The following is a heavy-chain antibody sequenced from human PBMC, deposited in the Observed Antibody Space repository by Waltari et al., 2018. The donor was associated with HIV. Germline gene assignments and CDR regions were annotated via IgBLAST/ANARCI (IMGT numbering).Heavy chain of an antibody. J-gene: IGHJ4*02. D-gene: IGHD4-17*01. CDR3: ATVRMVTTWYFEN. CDR1: GFTFSNLG. Sequence: QVQLVESGGGVVQPGRSLRLSCAASGFTFSNLGMHWVRQTPGQGLEWVAVIWHDGSNKYYADSVKGRFTISRDNSKNTLYLQMNSLRPEDTAMYYCATVRMVTTWYFENWGQGTLVSVSS. CDR2: IWHDGSNK. V-gene: IGHV3-33*08.